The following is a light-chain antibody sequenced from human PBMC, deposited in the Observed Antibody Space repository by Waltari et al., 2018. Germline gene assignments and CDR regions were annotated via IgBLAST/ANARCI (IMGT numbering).Light chain of an antibody. V-gene: IGLV1-44*01. CDR2: RND. CDR1: SSNIGDNG. CDR3: AAWDDRMNGHWV. Sequence: QSVLTQPPSASGTPGQRVTIPCSGSSSNIGDNGVNWYQPLPGKAPKLLIYRNDQRPSGVPDRFSASKSGTSASLAISGLQSEDEADYYCAAWDDRMNGHWVFGGGTKVTVL. J-gene: IGLJ3*02.